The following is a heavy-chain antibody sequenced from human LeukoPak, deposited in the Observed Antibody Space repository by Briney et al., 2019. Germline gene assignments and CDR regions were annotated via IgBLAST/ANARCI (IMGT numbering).Heavy chain of an antibody. CDR1: GFTFSSYA. CDR3: AKGAGIVISLLYFDY. V-gene: IGHV3-23*01. D-gene: IGHD2-21*01. Sequence: GGSLRLSCAVSGFTFSSYAMGWVRQAPGKGLEWVSVISGSGGSTYYADSVKGRFTISRDNSKNTLYLQMKSLRAEETAEYYCAKGAGIVISLLYFDYWGQGTLVTVSS. J-gene: IGHJ4*02. CDR2: ISGSGGST.